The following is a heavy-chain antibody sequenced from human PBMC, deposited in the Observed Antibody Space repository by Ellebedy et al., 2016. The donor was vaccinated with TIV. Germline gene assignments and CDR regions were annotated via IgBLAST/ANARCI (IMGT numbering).Heavy chain of an antibody. CDR2: ISYSGTT. V-gene: IGHV4-59*01. D-gene: IGHD6-13*01. J-gene: IGHJ3*02. Sequence: MPSDTLSLTCTVSGGSISSYYWSRIRQPPGKGLEWIGYISYSGTTNYNPSLKSRVTISVDTSRNHFSLRLSSVTAADTAVYYCARVVWQQPVSYAFDIWGQGTMVTVSS. CDR1: GGSISSYY. CDR3: ARVVWQQPVSYAFDI.